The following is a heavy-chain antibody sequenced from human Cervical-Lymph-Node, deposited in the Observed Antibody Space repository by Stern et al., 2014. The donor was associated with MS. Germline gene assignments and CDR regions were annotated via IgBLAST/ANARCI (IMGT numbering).Heavy chain of an antibody. V-gene: IGHV1-69*01. CDR1: GGTFSDSA. CDR2: IIPIFDTA. J-gene: IGHJ6*02. CDR3: ARDSEILFAMDV. Sequence: QMQLVQSGAEVMKPGSSVNVSCKASGGTFSDSAFSWVRQAPGQGLEWMGGIIPIFDTANYAQNFQGRVTITADESTSTVYMELSSLRSDDTAVYYCARDSEILFAMDVWGQGTTVTVSS. D-gene: IGHD2-21*01.